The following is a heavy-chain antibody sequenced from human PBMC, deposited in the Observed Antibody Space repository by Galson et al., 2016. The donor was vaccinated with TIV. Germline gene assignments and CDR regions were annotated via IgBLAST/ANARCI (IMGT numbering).Heavy chain of an antibody. CDR3: ARDQNRVATPFYYHYGMDV. V-gene: IGHV3-30-3*01. CDR1: GFTFSTHA. D-gene: IGHD1-14*01. J-gene: IGHJ6*02. CDR2: ITFDGNKK. Sequence: SLRLSCAASGFTFSTHAFHWVRQAPGKGLGWVAVITFDGNKKYYADSVKARFSISRDNSKNTLSLQMDSLRGDDTAVYYCARDQNRVATPFYYHYGMDVWGQGTTVTVSS.